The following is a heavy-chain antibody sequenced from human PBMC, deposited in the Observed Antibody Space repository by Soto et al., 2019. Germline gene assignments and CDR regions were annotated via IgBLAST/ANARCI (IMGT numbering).Heavy chain of an antibody. CDR1: GDSFNDYY. Sequence: VQLAQSGAEVKKPGASLKVSCKTSGDSFNDYYIHWVRQAPGQGLEWMGWINPNGGATKYAQKFQDRVTVTRDTSIRTVYMELSSLRSDDTAVYYCARESGGATATLDYYYFYMDVSGKGTTVTVSS. D-gene: IGHD1-26*01. CDR3: ARESGGATATLDYYYFYMDV. V-gene: IGHV1-2*02. CDR2: INPNGGAT. J-gene: IGHJ6*03.